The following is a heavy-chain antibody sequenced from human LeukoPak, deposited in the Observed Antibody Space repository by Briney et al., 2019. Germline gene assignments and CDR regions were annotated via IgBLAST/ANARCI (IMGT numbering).Heavy chain of an antibody. Sequence: GGSLRLSCAASGFTFSHYGMHWVRQTPGAGLEWVAVIWSDGSDKYYAKSVKRRFTISRDNSKNSLFLQMNSLRAEDTAVYYCAKDAQRGFDYSNSLQNWGQGILVTVSS. V-gene: IGHV3-33*06. D-gene: IGHD4-11*01. CDR1: GFTFSHYG. J-gene: IGHJ1*01. CDR3: AKDAQRGFDYSNSLQN. CDR2: IWSDGSDK.